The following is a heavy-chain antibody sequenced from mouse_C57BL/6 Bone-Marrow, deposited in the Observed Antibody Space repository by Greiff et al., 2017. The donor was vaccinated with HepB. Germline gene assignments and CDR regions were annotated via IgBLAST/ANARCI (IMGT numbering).Heavy chain of an antibody. CDR3: ARGDYYGSARDYFDY. CDR2: INYDGSST. CDR1: GFTFSDYY. V-gene: IGHV5-16*01. Sequence: DVKLVESEGGLVQPGSSMKLSCTASGFTFSDYYMAWVRQVPEKGLEWVANINYDGSSTYYLDSLKSRFIISRDNAKNILYLQMSSLKSEDTATYYCARGDYYGSARDYFDYWGQGTTLTVSS. J-gene: IGHJ2*01. D-gene: IGHD1-1*01.